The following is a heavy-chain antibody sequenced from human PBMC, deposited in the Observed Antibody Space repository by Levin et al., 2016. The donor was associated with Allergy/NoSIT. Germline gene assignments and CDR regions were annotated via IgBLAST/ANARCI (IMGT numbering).Heavy chain of an antibody. V-gene: IGHV4-39*01. CDR2: IYRSGST. D-gene: IGHD3-16*02. J-gene: IGHJ4*02. CDR3: VRHGNYDYVWGSYRPGRCDY. CDR1: GGSISSSSYY. Sequence: SETLSLTCTVSGGSISSSSYYLGWIRQPPGKGLEWIGSIYRSGSTYYNPSLKSRVTVSLDTSKKQFSLKVNSVTAADTAVYYCVRHGNYDYVWGSYRPGRCDYWGQGTLVTVSS.